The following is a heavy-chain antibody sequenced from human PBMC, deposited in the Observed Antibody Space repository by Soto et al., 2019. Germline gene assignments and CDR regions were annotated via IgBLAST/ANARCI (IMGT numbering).Heavy chain of an antibody. Sequence: SETLSLTCAVSGGSISSGGYYWTWIRQPPGTGLEWIGDINHSGSTNYNPSLKSRVTISVDTSKNQFSLKLTSVTAADTAVYYCARDKITGLFDYWGQGTPVTVSS. V-gene: IGHV4-39*07. CDR2: INHSGST. CDR1: GGSISSGGYY. J-gene: IGHJ4*02. CDR3: ARDKITGLFDY. D-gene: IGHD2-8*02.